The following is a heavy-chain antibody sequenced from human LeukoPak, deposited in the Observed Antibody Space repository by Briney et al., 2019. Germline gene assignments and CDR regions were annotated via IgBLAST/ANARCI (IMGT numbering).Heavy chain of an antibody. D-gene: IGHD3-22*01. V-gene: IGHV4-34*01. CDR1: GGSFSGYY. CDR2: INHSGST. J-gene: IGHJ6*03. CDR3: ARGWSRPYYYDSSGPPGRYYYMDV. Sequence: ASETLSLTCAVYGGSFSGYYWSWIRQPPGRGLDWIGEINHSGSTNYNPSLKSRVTISVDTSKNQFSLKLSSVTAADTAVYYCARGWSRPYYYDSSGPPGRYYYMDVWGKGTTVTVSS.